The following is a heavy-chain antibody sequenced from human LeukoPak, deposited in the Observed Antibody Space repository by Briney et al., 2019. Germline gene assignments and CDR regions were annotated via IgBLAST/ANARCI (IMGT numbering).Heavy chain of an antibody. CDR2: ISWNSNII. CDR1: GFKFDDYP. J-gene: IGHJ3*02. CDR3: TKGQYYYDSNASLESAFDI. D-gene: IGHD3-22*01. V-gene: IGHV3-9*01. Sequence: GGSLRLSCAASGFKFDDYPMHWVRLAPGMGLEWVSGISWNSNIIDYADSVKGRFTISRDNAKNSLYLQMHSLRAEDTALYYCTKGQYYYDSNASLESAFDIWGQGTMVTVSS.